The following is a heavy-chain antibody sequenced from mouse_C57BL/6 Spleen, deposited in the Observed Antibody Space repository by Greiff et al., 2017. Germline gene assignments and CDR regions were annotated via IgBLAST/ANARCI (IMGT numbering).Heavy chain of an antibody. V-gene: IGHV1-64*01. CDR3: ARESLYYAYDEGGLRLLDY. D-gene: IGHD2-2*01. CDR1: GYTFTSYW. J-gene: IGHJ3*01. Sequence: QVQLQQPGAELVKPGASVKLSCKASGYTFTSYWMHWVKQRPGQGLEWIGMIHPNSGSTNYNEKFKSKATLTVDKSSSTAYMQLSSLTSEDSAVYYCARESLYYAYDEGGLRLLDYWGQGTLVTVSA. CDR2: IHPNSGST.